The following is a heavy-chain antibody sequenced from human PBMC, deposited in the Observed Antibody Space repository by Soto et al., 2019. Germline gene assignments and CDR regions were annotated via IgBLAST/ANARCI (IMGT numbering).Heavy chain of an antibody. D-gene: IGHD6-13*01. Sequence: ASVKVSWKGSGYTFTSYYVHWVRQAPGQGPECMGRINPSGGSTAYAPKFQGRVTMTRDTSTSTGYMELSSLRSEDTALYFCARGRSFGAADYYFDYWGQGTLVTVSS. CDR1: GYTFTSYY. V-gene: IGHV1-46*01. CDR2: INPSGGST. CDR3: ARGRSFGAADYYFDY. J-gene: IGHJ4*02.